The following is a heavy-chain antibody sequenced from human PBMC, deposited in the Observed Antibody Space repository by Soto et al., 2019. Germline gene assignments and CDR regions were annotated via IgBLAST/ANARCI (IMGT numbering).Heavy chain of an antibody. Sequence: QVQLVESGGGVVQPGRSLRLSCAASGFTFSDYAMHWVRQAPGKGLEWVAVIWFDGSKKYFADSVKGRFTVSRDNSKNTLYLQMNSLRADDTAVYYCARPGYSSSWDTPVYNYYYMAVWGKGTTVTVSS. CDR3: ARPGYSSSWDTPVYNYYYMAV. CDR1: GFTFSDYA. D-gene: IGHD6-13*01. CDR2: IWFDGSKK. J-gene: IGHJ6*03. V-gene: IGHV3-33*01.